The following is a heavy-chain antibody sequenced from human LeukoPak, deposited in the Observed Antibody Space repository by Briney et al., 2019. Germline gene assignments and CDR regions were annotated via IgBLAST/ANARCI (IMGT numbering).Heavy chain of an antibody. CDR3: AKDLTTVTSQGDY. CDR2: IKQDGSEK. CDR1: GFTFSDAW. J-gene: IGHJ4*02. V-gene: IGHV3-7*01. D-gene: IGHD4-17*01. Sequence: GGSLRLSCAASGFTFSDAWMSWVRQAPGKGLEWVANIKQDGSEKYYVDSVKGRFTISRDNSKNTLYLQMNSLRAEDTAVYYCAKDLTTVTSQGDYWGQGTLVTVSS.